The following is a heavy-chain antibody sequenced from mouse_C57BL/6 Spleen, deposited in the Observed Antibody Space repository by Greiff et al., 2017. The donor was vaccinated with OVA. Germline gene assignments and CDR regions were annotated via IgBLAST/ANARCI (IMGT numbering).Heavy chain of an antibody. J-gene: IGHJ2*01. CDR1: GYTFTSYW. V-gene: IGHV1-52*01. CDR2: IDPSDSET. Sequence: VQLQQPGAELVRPGSSVKLSCKASGYTFTSYWMHWVKQRPIQGLEWIGNIDPSDSETHYNQKFKDKATLTVDKSSSTAYMQLSSLTSEDSAVYCCARIYYGYAYYFDYWGQGTTLTVSS. CDR3: ARIYYGYAYYFDY. D-gene: IGHD2-2*01.